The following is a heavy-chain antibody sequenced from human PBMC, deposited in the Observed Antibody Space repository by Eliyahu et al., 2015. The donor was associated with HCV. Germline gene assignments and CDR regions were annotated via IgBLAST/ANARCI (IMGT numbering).Heavy chain of an antibody. CDR1: GGSFSGYY. CDR2: INHSGST. CDR3: ARGPYRYCSSTSCYVGIGIDY. D-gene: IGHD2-2*01. V-gene: IGHV4-34*01. Sequence: QVQLQQWGAGLLKPSETLSLTCAVYGGSFSGYYWSWIRQPPGKGLEWIGEINHSGSTNYNPSLKSRVTISVDTSKNQFSLKLSSVTAADTAVYYCARGPYRYCSSTSCYVGIGIDYWGQGXLVTVSS. J-gene: IGHJ4*02.